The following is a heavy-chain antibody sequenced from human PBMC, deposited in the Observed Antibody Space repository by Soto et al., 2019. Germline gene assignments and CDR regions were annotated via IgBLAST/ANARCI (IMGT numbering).Heavy chain of an antibody. CDR2: IYWDDDK. CDR1: GFSLSTTGVS. J-gene: IGHJ4*02. V-gene: IGHV2-5*02. D-gene: IGHD3-10*01. CDR3: AHRRYYYGSGDLFDY. Sequence: QITLKGSGPTLVKPTQTLTLTCTISGFSLSTTGVSVGWIRQPPGKALEWLALIYWDDDKRYSPSLTSRLTITKDTYKKQVVLTMTNMDPVDTATYYCAHRRYYYGSGDLFDYWGQGTLVTVSS.